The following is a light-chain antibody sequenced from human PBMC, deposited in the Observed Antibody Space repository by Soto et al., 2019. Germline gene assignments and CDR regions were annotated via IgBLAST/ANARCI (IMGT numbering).Light chain of an antibody. V-gene: IGKV3-11*01. Sequence: EIVLTQSPATLSLSPGNRATLSCRASQRVSGYLAWYQQKPGQAPRLLIYDASNRATVLPARFSGSGSGTDFTLTITSLEPEDFAVYYCQQRSNWPSTFGGGTKVEI. CDR2: DAS. CDR3: QQRSNWPST. CDR1: QRVSGY. J-gene: IGKJ4*01.